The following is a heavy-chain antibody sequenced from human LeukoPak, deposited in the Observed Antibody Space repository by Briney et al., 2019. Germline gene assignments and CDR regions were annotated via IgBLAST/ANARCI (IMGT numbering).Heavy chain of an antibody. D-gene: IGHD4-4*01. Sequence: PGGSLRLSCAASGFTFSSYWMAWVRQAPGKELEWVANIKGDGSEDHYVDSVRGRFTISRDNAKNSLYLQMDSLTAEDTAVYYCARVRVTTLHYYGMDVWGQGTTVTVSS. CDR1: GFTFSSYW. CDR3: ARVRVTTLHYYGMDV. CDR2: IKGDGSED. V-gene: IGHV3-7*01. J-gene: IGHJ6*02.